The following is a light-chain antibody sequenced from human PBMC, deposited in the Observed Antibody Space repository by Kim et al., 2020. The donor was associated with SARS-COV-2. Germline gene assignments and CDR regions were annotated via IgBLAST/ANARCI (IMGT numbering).Light chain of an antibody. CDR2: GKN. J-gene: IGLJ2*01. CDR1: SLRSYY. CDR3: TSRVSNDNVV. Sequence: SSELTQDPAVSVALGQTVRITCQGDSLRSYYATWYQQKPGQAPILVIYGKNNRPSGIPDRFSGSSSGNTTSLTITGPQAGAEADYYCTSRVSNDNVVFGG. V-gene: IGLV3-19*01.